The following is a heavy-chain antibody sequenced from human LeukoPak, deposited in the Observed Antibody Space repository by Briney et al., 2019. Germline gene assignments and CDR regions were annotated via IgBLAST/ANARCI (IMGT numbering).Heavy chain of an antibody. CDR2: IREDGSEK. J-gene: IGHJ6*03. V-gene: IGHV3-7*01. CDR1: GFGFDDYG. Sequence: GGSLRLSCTASGFGFDDYGMSWVRQTPGKGLEWVANIREDGSEKYYVDSVKGRFTVSRDNAKNSLYLQVNSLRAEDTAVYYCARLNYDFWSGVWEGYYMDVWGKGTTVTVSS. D-gene: IGHD3-3*01. CDR3: ARLNYDFWSGVWEGYYMDV.